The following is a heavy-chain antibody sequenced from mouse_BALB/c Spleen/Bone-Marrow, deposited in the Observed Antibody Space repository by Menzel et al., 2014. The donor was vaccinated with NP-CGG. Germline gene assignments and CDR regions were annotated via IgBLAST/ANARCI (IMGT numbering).Heavy chain of an antibody. CDR1: GFTFSSFG. V-gene: IGHV5-17*02. J-gene: IGHJ4*01. CDR3: ARKGAMITHYYAMDY. D-gene: IGHD2-4*01. CDR2: ISNGSSTI. Sequence: EVQVVESGGGLVQPGGSRKLSCAASGFTFSSFGMHWVRQAPEKGLEWVAYISNGSSTIYYADTVKGRFTISRDNPKNTLFLQMTSLRSEDTAMYYCARKGAMITHYYAMDYWVQGTSVTVSS.